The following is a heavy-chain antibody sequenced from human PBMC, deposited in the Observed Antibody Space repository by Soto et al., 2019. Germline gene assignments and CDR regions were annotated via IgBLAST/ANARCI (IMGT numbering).Heavy chain of an antibody. CDR3: SRGWAFLNY. CDR2: IKEDGSEI. V-gene: IGHV3-7*01. J-gene: IGHJ4*02. CDR1: AFSFSNYW. Sequence: EVQLVESGGGLVQPGGSLRLSCETSAFSFSNYWMTWVRQAPGKGLEWMANIKEDGSEIYYLDSVKGRFTISRDNAKNSLYLQMNSLRVEDTAVYYCSRGWAFLNYWGQGILVTVSS. D-gene: IGHD3-3*02.